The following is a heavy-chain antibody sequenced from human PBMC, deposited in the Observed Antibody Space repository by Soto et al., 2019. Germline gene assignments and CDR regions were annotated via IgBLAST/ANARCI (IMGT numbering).Heavy chain of an antibody. V-gene: IGHV1-18*01. Sequence: ASVKVSCKASGYTFTSYGISWVRQAPGQGLEWMGWISAYNGNTNYAQKLQGRVTMTTDTSTSTAYMELRSLRSDDTAVYYCARDRSIAAREGFDYWGQGTLVTVSS. CDR2: ISAYNGNT. CDR1: GYTFTSYG. D-gene: IGHD6-6*01. CDR3: ARDRSIAAREGFDY. J-gene: IGHJ4*02.